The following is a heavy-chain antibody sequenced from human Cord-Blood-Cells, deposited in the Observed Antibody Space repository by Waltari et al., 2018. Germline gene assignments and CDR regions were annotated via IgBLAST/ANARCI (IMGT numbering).Heavy chain of an antibody. CDR1: GGSISSSSYY. CDR2: IYYSGST. Sequence: QLQLQESGPGLVKHSETLSLTCTVSGGSISSSSYYWGWKRQPPGKGLEWIGSIYYSGSTYYNPSLKSRVTISVDTSKNQFSLKLSSVTAADTAVYYCARRFPYYDFWSGYYDAFDIWGQGTMVTVSS. J-gene: IGHJ3*02. D-gene: IGHD3-3*01. V-gene: IGHV4-39*01. CDR3: ARRFPYYDFWSGYYDAFDI.